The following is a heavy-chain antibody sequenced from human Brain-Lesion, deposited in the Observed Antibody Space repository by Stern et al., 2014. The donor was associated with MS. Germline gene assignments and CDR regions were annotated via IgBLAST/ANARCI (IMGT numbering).Heavy chain of an antibody. CDR2: IYYSGNP. Sequence: QVQLQESGPGLVKPSETLSLTCTVAGGSVSGTSYAWAWIRQPPGKGLEWIGTIYYSGNPYYRPSLKSRLTISLHTSKNHFSPQLGSVTAADTAVYYCAGEEDIRYCSGGSCTGNWFDPWGQGTLVTVSS. V-gene: IGHV4-39*02. CDR1: GGSVSGTSYA. CDR3: AGEEDIRYCSGGSCTGNWFDP. D-gene: IGHD2-15*01. J-gene: IGHJ5*02.